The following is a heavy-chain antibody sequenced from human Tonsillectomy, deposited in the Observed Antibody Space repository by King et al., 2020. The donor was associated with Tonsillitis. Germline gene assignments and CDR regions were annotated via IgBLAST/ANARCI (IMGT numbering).Heavy chain of an antibody. J-gene: IGHJ6*02. CDR2: ISWNSGSI. CDR1: GFTFDDYA. Sequence: VQLVESGGGLVQPGRSLRLSCAASGFTFDDYAMYWVRHAPGKGLEWVSGISWNSGSIGYADSLKGRFTISRDNAKNSLYLQMNSLRVEDTALYYCAKDNFERSGYGMDVWGQGTTVTVSS. CDR3: AKDNFERSGYGMDV. D-gene: IGHD1-26*01. V-gene: IGHV3-9*01.